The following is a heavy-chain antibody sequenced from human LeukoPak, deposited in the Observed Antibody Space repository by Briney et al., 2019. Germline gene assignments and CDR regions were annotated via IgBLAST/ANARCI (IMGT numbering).Heavy chain of an antibody. CDR2: ISTDGSQK. CDR3: AKVVVAGTHYFDH. Sequence: GGSLRLSCAASGFTFSRYGMHWVRQAPGKGLEWVAVISTDGSQKFYTDSVQGRFTVSRDNAKNTLPLQMNGLRADDSAVYYCAKVVVAGTHYFDHWGQGTLVTVSP. D-gene: IGHD6-19*01. V-gene: IGHV3-30*18. J-gene: IGHJ4*02. CDR1: GFTFSRYG.